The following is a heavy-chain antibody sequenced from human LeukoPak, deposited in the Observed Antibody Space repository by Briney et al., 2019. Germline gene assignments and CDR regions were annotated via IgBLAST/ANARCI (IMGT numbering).Heavy chain of an antibody. V-gene: IGHV4-59*01. CDR1: GASISGYF. J-gene: IGHJ4*02. D-gene: IGHD3-22*01. Sequence: PSETLSLTCTVSGASISGYFWNWIRQPPGMGLEWIGYISSSGNTNYNPSLKSRVTISVDTSKNQFSLKLSSVTAADTAVYYCAREPDSSNYYFDYWGQGTLVTVSS. CDR2: ISSSGNT. CDR3: AREPDSSNYYFDY.